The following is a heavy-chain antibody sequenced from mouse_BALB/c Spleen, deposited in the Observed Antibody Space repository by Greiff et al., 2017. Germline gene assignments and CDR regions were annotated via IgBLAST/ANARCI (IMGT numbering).Heavy chain of an antibody. CDR2: INSNGGST. CDR3: ARDPSTYYGSSAWFAY. J-gene: IGHJ3*01. CDR1: GFTFSSYG. D-gene: IGHD1-2*01. Sequence: DVKLVESGGGLVQPGGSLKLSCAASGFTFSSYGMSWVRQTPDKRLELVATINSNGGSTYYPDSVKGRFTISRDNAKNTLYLQMSSLKSEDTAMYYCARDPSTYYGSSAWFAYWGQGTLVTVSA. V-gene: IGHV5-6-3*01.